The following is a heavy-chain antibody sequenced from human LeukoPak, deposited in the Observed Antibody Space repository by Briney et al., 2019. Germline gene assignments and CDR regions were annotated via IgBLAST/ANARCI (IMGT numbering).Heavy chain of an antibody. CDR2: ISGSGGST. V-gene: IGHV3-23*01. J-gene: IGHJ4*02. CDR3: AKGTQWLLQYFDY. Sequence: GGSLRLSCAASGFTFSSYAMSWVRHAPGKGLERVSAISGSGGSTYYADSVKGRFTISRDNSTNTLYLQMNSLRAEDTAVYYCAKGTQWLLQYFDYWGQGTLVTVSS. CDR1: GFTFSSYA. D-gene: IGHD6-19*01.